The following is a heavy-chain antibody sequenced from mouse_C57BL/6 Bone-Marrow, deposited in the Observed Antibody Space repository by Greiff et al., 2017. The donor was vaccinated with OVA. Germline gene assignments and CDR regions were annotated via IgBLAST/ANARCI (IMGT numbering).Heavy chain of an antibody. V-gene: IGHV1-26*01. CDR1: GYTFTDYY. Sequence: VQLQQSGPELVKPGASVKISCKASGYTFTDYYMNWVKQSHGKSLEWIGDINPNNGGTSYNQKFKGKATLTVDKSSSTAYMELRSLTSEDSAGYYCARTGMDYWGQGTSVTVSS. CDR3: ARTGMDY. J-gene: IGHJ4*01. CDR2: INPNNGGT.